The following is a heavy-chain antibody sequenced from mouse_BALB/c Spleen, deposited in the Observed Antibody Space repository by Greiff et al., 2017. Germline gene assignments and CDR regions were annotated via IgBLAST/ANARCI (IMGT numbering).Heavy chain of an antibody. CDR3: ARRPYAMDY. J-gene: IGHJ4*01. CDR1: GYSITSDYA. Sequence: ESGPGLVKPSQSLSLTCTVTGYSITSDYAWNWIRQFPGNKLEWMGYISYSGSTSYNPSLKSRISITRDTSKNQFFLQLNSVTTEDTATYYCARRPYAMDYWGQGTSVTVSS. CDR2: ISYSGST. V-gene: IGHV3-2*02.